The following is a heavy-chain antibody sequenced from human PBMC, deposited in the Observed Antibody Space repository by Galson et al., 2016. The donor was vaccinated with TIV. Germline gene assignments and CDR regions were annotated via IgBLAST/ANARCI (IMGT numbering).Heavy chain of an antibody. CDR2: IDPRDSYI. Sequence: QSGAEVKKPGESLRISCKGSGYSFTSYYIIWVRQMPGKGLEWMGRIDPRDSYINYSPSFQGHVTISSDKSINTAYLQWNSLKASDSAIYYCARGVSTGSGWLDPWGQGTPVTVSS. J-gene: IGHJ5*02. V-gene: IGHV5-10-1*01. CDR1: GYSFTSYY. CDR3: ARGVSTGSGWLDP. D-gene: IGHD5/OR15-5a*01.